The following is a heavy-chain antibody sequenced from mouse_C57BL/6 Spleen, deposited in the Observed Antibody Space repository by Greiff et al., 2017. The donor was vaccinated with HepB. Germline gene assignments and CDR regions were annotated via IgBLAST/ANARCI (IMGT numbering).Heavy chain of an antibody. V-gene: IGHV1-18*01. CDR2: INPNNGGT. Sequence: EVQLQQSGPELVKPGASVKIPCKASGYTFTDYNMDWVKQSHGKSLEWIGDINPNNGGTIYNQKFKGKATLTVDKSSSTAYMELRSLTSEDTAVYYCARSGYYYCSSYHYFDYWGQGTTLTVSS. J-gene: IGHJ2*01. CDR1: GYTFTDYN. CDR3: ARSGYYYCSSYHYFDY. D-gene: IGHD1-1*01.